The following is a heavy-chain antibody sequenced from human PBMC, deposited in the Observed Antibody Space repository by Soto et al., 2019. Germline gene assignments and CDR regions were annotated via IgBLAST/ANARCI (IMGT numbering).Heavy chain of an antibody. CDR2: LHYRGQI. CDR3: ARHVNWKYGDDSFDI. J-gene: IGHJ3*02. D-gene: IGHD1-20*01. CDR1: GGSLSSNDYF. V-gene: IGHV4-39*01. Sequence: QLQLQESGPGLVKPSETLYLTCTISGGSLSSNDYFWGWIRQPPGKGLEWLGPLHYRGQISYSPSLESRVPISVETSAHQFSLMLGSVNAADTAFSFCARHVNWKYGDDSFDIWGQGTMVTVSS.